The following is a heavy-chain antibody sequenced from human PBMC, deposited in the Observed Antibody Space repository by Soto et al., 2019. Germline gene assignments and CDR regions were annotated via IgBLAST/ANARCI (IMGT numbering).Heavy chain of an antibody. CDR3: VSDTARTYYYYAMDV. CDR1: GYSFTSYW. D-gene: IGHD5-18*01. CDR2: IFPGDSGT. J-gene: IGHJ6*02. V-gene: IGHV5-51*01. Sequence: PGDSLKISCKGSGYSFTSYWIGWVRQMPGKGLEWMGVIFPGDSGTRYSPSFQGHVTISVDKSISTAYLQWSSLKASDTAMYYCVSDTARTYYYYAMDVWGQGTTVTVSS.